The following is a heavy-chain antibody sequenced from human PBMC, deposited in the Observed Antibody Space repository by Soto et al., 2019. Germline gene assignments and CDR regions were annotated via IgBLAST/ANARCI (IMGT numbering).Heavy chain of an antibody. D-gene: IGHD3-3*01. CDR2: INAGNGNT. CDR1: GYTFTSYA. V-gene: IGHV1-3*01. CDR3: ARDLYVFLIVYYWGDYYYYNMDV. J-gene: IGHJ6*03. Sequence: ASVKVSCKASGYTFTSYAMHWVRQAPGQRLEWMGWINAGNGNTKYSQKFQGRVTITRDTSASTAYMELSSLRSEDTAVYYCARDLYVFLIVYYWGDYYYYNMDVWGKGTTVTVSS.